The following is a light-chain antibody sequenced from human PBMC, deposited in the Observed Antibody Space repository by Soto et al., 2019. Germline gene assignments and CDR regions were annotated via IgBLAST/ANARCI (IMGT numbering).Light chain of an antibody. V-gene: IGLV2-8*01. CDR2: DVS. CDR3: SSYAGTHIV. CDR1: SSDVGGYNY. Sequence: SALTQPPSASGSPGQSVAISCTGTSSDVGGYNYVSWYQQHPGKAPKLMIYDVSKRPSGVPDRFSGSKSGNTASLTVSGLQAEDEAEYYCSSYAGTHIVFGTGTKVTVL. J-gene: IGLJ1*01.